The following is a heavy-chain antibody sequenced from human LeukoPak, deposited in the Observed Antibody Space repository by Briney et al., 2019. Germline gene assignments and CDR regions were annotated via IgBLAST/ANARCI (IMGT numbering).Heavy chain of an antibody. J-gene: IGHJ4*02. CDR3: ARDIIGHPRYVDTAMVV. CDR1: GGTFSNYA. CDR2: ITPMFGTA. Sequence: SVKVSCKASGGTFSNYAISWVRQAPGQGLEWMGGITPMFGTAKYAQKFQGRVTITADESTSTAYMELSSLRSEDTAVYYCARDIIGHPRYVDTAMVVWGQGTLVTVSS. V-gene: IGHV1-69*13. D-gene: IGHD5-18*01.